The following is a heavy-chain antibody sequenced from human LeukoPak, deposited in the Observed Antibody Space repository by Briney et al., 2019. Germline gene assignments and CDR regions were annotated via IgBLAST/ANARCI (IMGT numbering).Heavy chain of an antibody. D-gene: IGHD5-18*01. V-gene: IGHV1-2*02. J-gene: IGHJ4*02. Sequence: ASVKVSCKASGGTFSSYAISWVRQAPGQGLEWMGWINPNSGGTNYAQKFQGRVTMTRDTSISTAYMELSRLRSDDTAVYYCARDSYGYDFLHWGQGTLVTVSS. CDR3: ARDSYGYDFLH. CDR2: INPNSGGT. CDR1: GGTFSSYA.